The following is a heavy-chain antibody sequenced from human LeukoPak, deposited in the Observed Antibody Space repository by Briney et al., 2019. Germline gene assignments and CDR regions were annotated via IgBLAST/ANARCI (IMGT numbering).Heavy chain of an antibody. Sequence: GASLQISCKGSGYSFTSYWIGWVRQMPGKGLEWMGIIYPGDSDTRYSSSFQGQVTISADKSINTAYLQWSSLKASDTAMYYCARRYYYDSSGYYVDYWGQGTPVTVSS. V-gene: IGHV5-51*01. J-gene: IGHJ4*02. CDR1: GYSFTSYW. CDR2: IYPGDSDT. D-gene: IGHD3-22*01. CDR3: ARRYYYDSSGYYVDY.